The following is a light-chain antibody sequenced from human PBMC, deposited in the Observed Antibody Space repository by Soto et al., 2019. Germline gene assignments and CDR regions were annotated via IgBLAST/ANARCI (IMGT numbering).Light chain of an antibody. CDR3: QQRNIWPPVT. CDR1: QSVRSN. J-gene: IGKJ5*01. V-gene: IGKV3-15*01. CDR2: GAS. Sequence: EIVMTQSPATLSVSPGEGVTLSCRAGQSVRSNLAWYQQKPGQAPRLLIYGASTRATGIPARFSGSGSGTEFTLSISSLQSEDFAVYYCQQRNIWPPVTFGQGTRLAI.